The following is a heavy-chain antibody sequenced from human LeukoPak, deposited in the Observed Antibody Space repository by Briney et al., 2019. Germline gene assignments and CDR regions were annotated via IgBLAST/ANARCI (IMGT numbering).Heavy chain of an antibody. CDR3: ARGITVAGSLMYYFDY. CDR1: GDSVSSNSAA. D-gene: IGHD6-19*01. V-gene: IGHV6-1*01. CDR2: TYYRSKWYT. Sequence: PSQTPSLTCAISGDSVSSNSAAWNWIRLSPSRGLEWLGRTYYRSKWYTDYAVSVKSRVTIDPDTSKNQFSLHLNSVTPEDTAVYYCARGITVAGSLMYYFDYWGQGTLVTVSS. J-gene: IGHJ4*02.